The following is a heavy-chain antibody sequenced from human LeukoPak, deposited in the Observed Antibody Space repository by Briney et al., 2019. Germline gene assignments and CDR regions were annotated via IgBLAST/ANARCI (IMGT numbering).Heavy chain of an antibody. Sequence: GGSLRLSCSASGFTFSSYAMHWVRQAPGKGLEYVSAVSSTGFTTYYADSVKGRFTISRDNSKNTLYLQMSSLRAEDTAVYYCAKSYYASGTYLQFDYWGQGTLVTVSS. CDR1: GFTFSSYA. V-gene: IGHV3-64D*06. CDR3: AKSYYASGTYLQFDY. CDR2: VSSTGFTT. J-gene: IGHJ4*02. D-gene: IGHD3-10*01.